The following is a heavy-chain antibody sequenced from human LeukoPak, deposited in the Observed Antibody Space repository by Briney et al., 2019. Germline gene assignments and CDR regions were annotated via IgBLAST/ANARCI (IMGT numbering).Heavy chain of an antibody. Sequence: SETLSLTCTVSGGSISSGGYYWSWIRQPPGKGLEWIWYIYHSGSTYYNPSLKSRVTISVDRSKNQFSLKLSSVTAADTAVYYCARDGGRYCSSTSCYPGWFDPWGQGTLVTVSS. CDR1: GGSISSGGYY. CDR3: ARDGGRYCSSTSCYPGWFDP. J-gene: IGHJ5*02. V-gene: IGHV4-30-2*01. D-gene: IGHD2-2*01. CDR2: IYHSGST.